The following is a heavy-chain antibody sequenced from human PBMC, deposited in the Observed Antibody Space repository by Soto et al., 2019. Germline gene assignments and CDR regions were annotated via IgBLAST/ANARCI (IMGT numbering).Heavy chain of an antibody. CDR3: ERDPTTVTKYNWFDP. D-gene: IGHD4-17*01. Sequence: ASVKVSCKASGYTFTGYYMHWVRQAPGQRLEWMGWINAGNGNTKYSQKFQGRVTITRDTSASTAYMELSSLRSEDTAVYYCERDPTTVTKYNWFDPWGQGTLVTVSS. CDR1: GYTFTGYY. V-gene: IGHV1-3*01. J-gene: IGHJ5*02. CDR2: INAGNGNT.